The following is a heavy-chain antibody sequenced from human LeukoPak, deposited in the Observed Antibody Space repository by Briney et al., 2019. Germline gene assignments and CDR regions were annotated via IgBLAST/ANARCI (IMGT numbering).Heavy chain of an antibody. CDR1: GYSISSGYY. D-gene: IGHD3-10*01. V-gene: IGHV4-38-2*02. CDR2: IYHSGST. Sequence: SETLSLTCTVSGYSISSGYYWGWIRQPPGKGLEGIGSIYHSGSTYYNPSLKSRVTISVDTSKNQFSLKLSPVTAADTAVYYCARYLGGVRDDYFDYWGQGTLVTVSS. J-gene: IGHJ4*02. CDR3: ARYLGGVRDDYFDY.